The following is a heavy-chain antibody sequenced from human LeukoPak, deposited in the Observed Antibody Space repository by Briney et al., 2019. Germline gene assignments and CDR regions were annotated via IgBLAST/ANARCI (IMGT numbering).Heavy chain of an antibody. Sequence: GGSLRLSCAASGFTFSSYWMSWVRQAPGKGLEWVANIKQDGSEKYYVDSVKGRFTISRDNSKNTLYLQMNSLRAEDTAVYYCAKEPERSMVRGGGFDYWGQGTLVTVSS. D-gene: IGHD3-10*01. CDR1: GFTFSSYW. CDR2: IKQDGSEK. CDR3: AKEPERSMVRGGGFDY. V-gene: IGHV3-7*03. J-gene: IGHJ4*02.